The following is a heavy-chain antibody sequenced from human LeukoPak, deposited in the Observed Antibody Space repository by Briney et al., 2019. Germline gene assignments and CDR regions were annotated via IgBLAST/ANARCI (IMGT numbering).Heavy chain of an antibody. CDR2: ISSSSSTI. Sequence: GGSLRLSCAASGFTFSSYSINWVRQAPGKGLEWVSYISSSSSTIYYADSVKGRFTISRDNAKNSLYLQMNSLRAEDTAVYYCARERADYGSLAFDIWGQGTMVTVSS. D-gene: IGHD4-17*01. CDR1: GFTFSSYS. CDR3: ARERADYGSLAFDI. J-gene: IGHJ3*02. V-gene: IGHV3-48*04.